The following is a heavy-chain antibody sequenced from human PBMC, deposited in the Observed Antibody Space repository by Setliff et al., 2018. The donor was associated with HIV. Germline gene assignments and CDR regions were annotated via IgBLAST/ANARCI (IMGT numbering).Heavy chain of an antibody. J-gene: IGHJ5*02. CDR3: ARARLQGIVTAVGPRDNCLDP. CDR1: GYTFTSYG. Sequence: GASVKVSCKPSGYTFTSYGLSWVRQAPGQGPEWMGWISPYTGNTDYAPRLLGRVTMTTGTSTSTAYMELRSLTSDDTAVYYCARARLQGIVTAVGPRDNCLDPWGQGTRVTVSS. D-gene: IGHD1-26*01. V-gene: IGHV1-18*01. CDR2: ISPYTGNT.